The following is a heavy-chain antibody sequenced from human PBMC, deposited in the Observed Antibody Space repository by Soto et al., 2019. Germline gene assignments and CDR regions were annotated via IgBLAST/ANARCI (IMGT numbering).Heavy chain of an antibody. CDR1: GFAFDNAW. CDR2: IKSKTDGGTT. V-gene: IGHV3-15*07. J-gene: IGHJ4*02. D-gene: IGHD1-7*01. Sequence: GGSLRLSCAASGFAFDNAWINWVRQAPGKGLEWVGRIKSKTDGGTTDFAAPVRGRFAISRDDSKNMVYMQMNSLRAEDTAVYYCAKDPMITGTTFQYYFDYWGQGTLVTVSS. CDR3: AKDPMITGTTFQYYFDY.